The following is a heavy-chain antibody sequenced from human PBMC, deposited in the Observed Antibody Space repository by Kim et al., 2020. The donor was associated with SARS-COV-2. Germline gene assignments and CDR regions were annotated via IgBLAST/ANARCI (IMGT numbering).Heavy chain of an antibody. V-gene: IGHV3-23*03. CDR3: ATSFGGSGSYFNY. J-gene: IGHJ4*02. D-gene: IGHD3-10*01. Sequence: YADPGKGRFTISRDNSKKTLYLQMNSLRAEDTAVYYCATSFGGSGSYFNYWGQGTLVTVSS.